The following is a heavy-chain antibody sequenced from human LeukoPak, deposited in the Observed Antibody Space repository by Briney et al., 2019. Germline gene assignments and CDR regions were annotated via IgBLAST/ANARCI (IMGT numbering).Heavy chain of an antibody. D-gene: IGHD2-21*01. CDR3: AKSRPFVGDYYYYFGMDV. CDR1: GFTFSSYG. CDR2: IRYDGSNK. Sequence: GGSLRLSCAASGFTFSSYGMHWVRQAPGKGLEWVAFIRYDGSNKYYADSVKGRFTISRDNSKNTLYLQMNSLRAEDTAVYYCAKSRPFVGDYYYYFGMDVWGQGTTVTVSS. V-gene: IGHV3-30*02. J-gene: IGHJ6*02.